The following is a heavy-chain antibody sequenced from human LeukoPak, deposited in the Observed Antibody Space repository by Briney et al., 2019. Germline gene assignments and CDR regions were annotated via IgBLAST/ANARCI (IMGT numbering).Heavy chain of an antibody. D-gene: IGHD3-10*01. CDR1: GFTFNNHA. Sequence: GGSLRLSCAASGFTFNNHAMTWVRQAPGKGLEWVAHIKQDGSETYYVDSVKGRYTISRDNAKNSLFLQMNSLGAEDTAVYYCARDRGWTSPPYYYMDVWGKGTTVTVSS. CDR3: ARDRGWTSPPYYYMDV. J-gene: IGHJ6*03. V-gene: IGHV3-7*01. CDR2: IKQDGSET.